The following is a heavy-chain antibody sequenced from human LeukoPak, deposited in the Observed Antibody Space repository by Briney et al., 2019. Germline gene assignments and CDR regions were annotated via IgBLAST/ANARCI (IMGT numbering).Heavy chain of an antibody. Sequence: SETLSLTCTVSGGSISSYYWSWIRQPPGKGLEWIGYIYHSGSTNYNPSLKSRVTISVDTSKNQFSLKLSSVTAADTAVYYCAGVAVLRYFDWLPREDPRGDAFDIWGQGTMVTVSS. CDR2: IYHSGST. V-gene: IGHV4-59*01. D-gene: IGHD3-9*01. CDR1: GGSISSYY. J-gene: IGHJ3*02. CDR3: AGVAVLRYFDWLPREDPRGDAFDI.